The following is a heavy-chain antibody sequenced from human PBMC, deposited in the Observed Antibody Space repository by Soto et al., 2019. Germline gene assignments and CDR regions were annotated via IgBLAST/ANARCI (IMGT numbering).Heavy chain of an antibody. V-gene: IGHV4-59*01. D-gene: IGHD6-19*01. Sequence: SETLSLTCTVSGGSISSYYWSWIRQRPGKGLEWIGYIYYSGSTNYNPSLKSRVTISVDTSKNQFSLKLSSVTAADTAVYYCARDQVVAVAGYYYYYGMDVWGQGTTVTVSS. CDR2: IYYSGST. CDR3: ARDQVVAVAGYYYYYGMDV. CDR1: GGSISSYY. J-gene: IGHJ6*02.